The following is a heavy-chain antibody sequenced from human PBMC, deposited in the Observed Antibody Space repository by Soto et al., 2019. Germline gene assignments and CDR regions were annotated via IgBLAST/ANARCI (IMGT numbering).Heavy chain of an antibody. D-gene: IGHD6-13*01. CDR3: ARGGSSSFSGMDG. V-gene: IGHV1-18*01. CDR1: GYTFTSYG. Sequence: QVQLVQSGAEVKKPGASVKVACKASGYTFTSYGFGWVRQAPGQGLEWMGWIGAYSGNKDYAQNLKGRVTMTTDTSTSTTYMELRSLRSDDTAVYYCARGGSSSFSGMDGWGQGTTVTVSS. CDR2: IGAYSGNK. J-gene: IGHJ6*02.